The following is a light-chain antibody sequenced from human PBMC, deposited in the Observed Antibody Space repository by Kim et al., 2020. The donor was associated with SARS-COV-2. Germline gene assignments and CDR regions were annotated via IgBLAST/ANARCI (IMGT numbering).Light chain of an antibody. V-gene: IGKV1-16*02. J-gene: IGKJ1*01. CDR1: QDIRNY. CDR2: GAS. CDR3: QQYKTYPWT. Sequence: ASVGDRVTITCRASQDIRNYLAWFQQKPGKVPKSLIYGASSLQSGVPSKFSGSGSGTDFTLTISSLQPEDFATYYCQQYKTYPWTFGQGTKVDIK.